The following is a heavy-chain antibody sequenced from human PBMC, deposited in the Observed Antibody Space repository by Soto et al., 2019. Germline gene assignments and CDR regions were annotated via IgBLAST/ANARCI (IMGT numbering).Heavy chain of an antibody. CDR2: ISFSDGGT. CDR3: VKDDRILGRRYFDL. J-gene: IGHJ2*01. Sequence: GWSLRLSCASSVFTFSSYAMTWVRQAPGKGLEWVSSISFSDGGTYYADSVKGRLTISRDNSKNTLFLQMNSLRVEDTAVYYCVKDDRILGRRYFDLWGRGTLVTV. V-gene: IGHV3-23*01. CDR1: VFTFSSYA. D-gene: IGHD2-15*01.